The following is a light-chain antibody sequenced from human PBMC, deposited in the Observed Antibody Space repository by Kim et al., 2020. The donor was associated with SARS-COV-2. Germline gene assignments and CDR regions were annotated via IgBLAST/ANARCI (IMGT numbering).Light chain of an antibody. CDR3: QSADSSGTHVV. CDR1: VLSNHY. J-gene: IGLJ2*01. CDR2: NEI. Sequence: AGQTARITCYGAVLSNHYDHVYQQKPGPGPLSEVYNEIKVPSGNPERFSGYSSWTTDTLTISGLQAEDEAVYYCQSADSSGTHVVFGGGTQLTVL. V-gene: IGLV3-25*03.